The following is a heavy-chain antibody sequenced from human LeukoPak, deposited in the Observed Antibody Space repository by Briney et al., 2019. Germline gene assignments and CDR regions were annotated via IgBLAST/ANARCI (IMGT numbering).Heavy chain of an antibody. D-gene: IGHD2-2*01. Sequence: PGGSLRLSCAASGFTFSSYGMHWVRQAPGKGLEWVAVIWYDGSNKYYADSVKGRFTISRDNSKNTPYLQMNSLRAEDTAVYYCARRAGRQPYYYYMDVWGKGTTVTVSS. CDR3: ARRAGRQPYYYYMDV. J-gene: IGHJ6*03. V-gene: IGHV3-33*01. CDR1: GFTFSSYG. CDR2: IWYDGSNK.